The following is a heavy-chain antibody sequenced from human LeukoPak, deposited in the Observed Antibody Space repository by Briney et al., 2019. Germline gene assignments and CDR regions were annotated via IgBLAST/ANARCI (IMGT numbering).Heavy chain of an antibody. CDR3: ARGRYSSTFDY. D-gene: IGHD5-12*01. CDR1: GFTFSTYS. J-gene: IGHJ4*02. V-gene: IGHV3-48*01. Sequence: PGGSLRPSCAASGFTFSTYSMNWVRQAPGKGLEWVSYISSSSGAIHYADSVKGLFTISRDNAKNSLYLQMNSLRAEDTAVYYCARGRYSSTFDYWGQGTLVTVSS. CDR2: ISSSSGAI.